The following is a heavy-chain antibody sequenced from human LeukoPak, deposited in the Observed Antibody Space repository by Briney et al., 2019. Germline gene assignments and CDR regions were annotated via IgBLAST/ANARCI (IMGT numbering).Heavy chain of an antibody. CDR1: GFTFSRYW. CDR2: IRQDGSEK. D-gene: IGHD3-22*01. J-gene: IGHJ3*02. CDR3: ARGDYYDSSTYYTDAFDI. Sequence: GGSLRLSCAASGFTFSRYWMSWVRQAPGKGLEWVANIRQDGSEKYYVDSMKGRFTISRDNAKNSLYLQMNSLRAEDTAVYYCARGDYYDSSTYYTDAFDIWGQGTMVTVSS. V-gene: IGHV3-7*01.